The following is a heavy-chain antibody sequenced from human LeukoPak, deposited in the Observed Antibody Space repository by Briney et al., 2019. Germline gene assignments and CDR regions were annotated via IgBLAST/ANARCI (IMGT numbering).Heavy chain of an antibody. D-gene: IGHD3-22*01. J-gene: IGHJ5*02. V-gene: IGHV4-59*08. CDR1: GGSISSYY. CDR2: IYYSGST. Sequence: SETLSLTCTVSGGSISSYYWSWIRQPPGKGLEWIGYIYYSGSTNYNPSLKSRVTISVDTSKNQFSLKLSSVTAADTAVYYCARQGYYYDSSVHWFDPWGQGTLVTVSS. CDR3: ARQGYYYDSSVHWFDP.